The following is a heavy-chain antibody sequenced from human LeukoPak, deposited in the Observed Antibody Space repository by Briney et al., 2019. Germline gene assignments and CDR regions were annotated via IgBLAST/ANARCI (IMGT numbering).Heavy chain of an antibody. CDR2: ISSSSSAK. J-gene: IGHJ3*02. D-gene: IGHD3-10*01. CDR3: ARYYLHGFDI. Sequence: VGSLRLSCAASGFTFSTYSLSWVRQAPGKGLEWVSYISSSSSAKYYEDSVKGRFTISRDNAKNSLYLQMDSLRAEDTAVYYCARYYLHGFDIWGQGTMVTVSS. CDR1: GFTFSTYS. V-gene: IGHV3-48*01.